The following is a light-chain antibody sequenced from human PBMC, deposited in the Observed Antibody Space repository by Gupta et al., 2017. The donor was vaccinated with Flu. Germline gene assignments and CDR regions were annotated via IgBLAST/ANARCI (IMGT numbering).Light chain of an antibody. CDR3: QQYQSSPQT. V-gene: IGKV3-20*01. CDR2: GAS. CDR1: QSVSNTF. J-gene: IGKJ1*01. Sequence: EMVLTQSPDILSMSPGDGATLSCRASQSVSNTFLAWYQQKPGQAPKLLIYGASTRATGIPDRFSGGGSGTDFTLTISSLEPEDFAVYYCQQYQSSPQTFGPGTKVEI.